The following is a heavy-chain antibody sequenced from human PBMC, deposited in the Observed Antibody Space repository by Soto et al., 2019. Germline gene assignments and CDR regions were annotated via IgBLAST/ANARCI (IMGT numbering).Heavy chain of an antibody. D-gene: IGHD3-10*02. CDR2: INAGNGNT. CDR1: GYTFTSYA. V-gene: IGHV1-3*01. J-gene: IGHJ6*02. Sequence: QVQLVQSGAEVKKPGASVKVSCKASGYTFTSYAMHWVRQAPGQRLEWMGWINAGNGNTKYSQKFQGRVTITRDTSASTAYMELSSLRSEDTAVYYCAYLTADYARGGYGMDVWGQGTTVTVSS. CDR3: AYLTADYARGGYGMDV.